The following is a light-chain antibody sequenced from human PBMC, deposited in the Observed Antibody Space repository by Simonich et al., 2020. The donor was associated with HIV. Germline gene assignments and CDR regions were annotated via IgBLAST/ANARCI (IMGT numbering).Light chain of an antibody. Sequence: SSELTQDPAVSVALGQTVRITCQGDSLRSFYASWYQQKAGQAPVMVVYDDNDRPSGIPERFSGSNSGNTATLSISRVEAGVEADYYCQVWDSSSDHVVFGGGTKLTVL. J-gene: IGLJ3*02. CDR2: DDN. V-gene: IGLV3-21*02. CDR3: QVWDSSSDHVV. CDR1: SLRSFY.